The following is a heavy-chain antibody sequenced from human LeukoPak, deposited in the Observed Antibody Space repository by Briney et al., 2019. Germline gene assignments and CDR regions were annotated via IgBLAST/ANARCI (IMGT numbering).Heavy chain of an antibody. CDR1: GFTFRGFL. V-gene: IGHV3-7*01. D-gene: IGHD1-7*01. CDR3: ARAGSNWNYVY. J-gene: IGHJ4*02. Sequence: GGSLRLSCAASGFTFRGFLMSWVRQIPGKGLEWVANIKRDGSEKYYADALKSRFTISRDNTKNSVSLQMNSLIVEDTAVYYCARAGSNWNYVYWGQGTLVTVSS. CDR2: IKRDGSEK.